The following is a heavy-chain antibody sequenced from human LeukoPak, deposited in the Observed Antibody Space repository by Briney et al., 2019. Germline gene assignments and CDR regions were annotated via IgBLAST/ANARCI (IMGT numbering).Heavy chain of an antibody. Sequence: SETLSLTCAVYGGSFSGYYWSWIRQPPGKGLEWIGEINHSGSTNYNPSLKSRVTISVDTSKNQFSLKLSSVTAADTAVYYCARGYYDSSGYYYHAFDIWGQGTMVTVSS. CDR1: GGSFSGYY. J-gene: IGHJ3*02. CDR2: INHSGST. CDR3: ARGYYDSSGYYYHAFDI. V-gene: IGHV4-34*01. D-gene: IGHD3-22*01.